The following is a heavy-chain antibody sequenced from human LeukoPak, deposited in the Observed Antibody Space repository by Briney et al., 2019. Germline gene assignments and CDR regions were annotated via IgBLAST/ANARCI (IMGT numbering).Heavy chain of an antibody. Sequence: GGSLGLSCAASGFSFSGYWMHWVRQAPGKGLVWVSRINTDGSSTTYGDSVKGRFTISRDNAKNTVYLQLSSLRAEDTAVYYCVRASYSAATPGYWGQGTLVTVSS. J-gene: IGHJ4*02. V-gene: IGHV3-74*01. CDR2: INTDGSST. D-gene: IGHD1-26*01. CDR1: GFSFSGYW. CDR3: VRASYSAATPGY.